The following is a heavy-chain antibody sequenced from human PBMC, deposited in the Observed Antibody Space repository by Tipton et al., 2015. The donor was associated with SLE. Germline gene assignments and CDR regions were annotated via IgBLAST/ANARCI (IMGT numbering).Heavy chain of an antibody. Sequence: TLSLTCTASGGSISSYYWSWIRQPPGKGLEWIGYIYYSGSTNYNPSLKSRVTISVDTSKNQFSLKLSSVTAADTAVYYCARAPSSGFYSDYWGQGTLVTVSS. J-gene: IGHJ4*02. CDR2: IYYSGST. CDR1: GGSISSYY. CDR3: ARAPSSGFYSDY. D-gene: IGHD6-25*01. V-gene: IGHV4-59*07.